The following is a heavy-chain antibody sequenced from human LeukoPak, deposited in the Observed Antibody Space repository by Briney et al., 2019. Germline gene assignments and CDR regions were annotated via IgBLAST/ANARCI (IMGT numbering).Heavy chain of an antibody. D-gene: IGHD1-26*01. CDR3: TTDLGIQILPLFAH. CDR1: GFTFSNYA. V-gene: IGHV3-23*01. Sequence: PGGSLRLSCAASGFTFSNYAMNWVRQAPGKGLEWVSSISGSGAGGCCAGTFYADSVKGRFTISRDDSKNTLYLQTNSLRAEDTAVYYCTTDLGIQILPLFAHWGQGIMVTVAS. CDR2: ISGSGAGGCCAGT. J-gene: IGHJ1*01.